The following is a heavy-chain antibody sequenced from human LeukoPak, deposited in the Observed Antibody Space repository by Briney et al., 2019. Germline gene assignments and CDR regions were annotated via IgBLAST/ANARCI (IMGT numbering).Heavy chain of an antibody. CDR2: IWYDGSNK. CDR1: GFTFSSYG. J-gene: IGHJ3*02. Sequence: PGRSLRLSCAASGFTFSSYGMHWVRQAPGKGLEWVAVIWYDGSNKYYADSVKGRFTISSDNSKNTLYLQMNSLRAEDTAVYYCAREDDTAAFDIWGKGTIVTVSS. V-gene: IGHV3-33*01. CDR3: AREDDTAAFDI. D-gene: IGHD3-9*01.